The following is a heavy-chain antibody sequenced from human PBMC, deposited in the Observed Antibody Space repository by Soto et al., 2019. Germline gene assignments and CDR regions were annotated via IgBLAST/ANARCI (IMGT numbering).Heavy chain of an antibody. J-gene: IGHJ3*02. Sequence: QVQLQESGPGLVKPSETLSLTCTVSGGSISTYYWSWIRQPPGKGLEWIGDIYYSGSTNYNPSLKSRVTIYVDTSKNQFSLKLSSMTAADPAVYYCARRYGLSAFDIWGQGTTVTVFS. CDR3: ARRYGLSAFDI. V-gene: IGHV4-59*08. D-gene: IGHD3-10*01. CDR1: GGSISTYY. CDR2: IYYSGST.